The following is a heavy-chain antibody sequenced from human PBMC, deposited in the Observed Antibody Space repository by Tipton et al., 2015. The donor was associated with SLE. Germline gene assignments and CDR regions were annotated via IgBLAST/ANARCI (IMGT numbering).Heavy chain of an antibody. CDR2: IYYSGST. Sequence: LRLSCTVSGGSISSGGYYWSWIRQHPGKGLEWIGYIYYSGSTYYNPSLKSRVTISVDTSKNQFSLKLSSVTAADTAVYYCAGFYGVRTGGYFDLWGRGTLVTVSS. V-gene: IGHV4-31*02. J-gene: IGHJ2*01. D-gene: IGHD4-17*01. CDR3: AGFYGVRTGGYFDL. CDR1: GGSISSGGYY.